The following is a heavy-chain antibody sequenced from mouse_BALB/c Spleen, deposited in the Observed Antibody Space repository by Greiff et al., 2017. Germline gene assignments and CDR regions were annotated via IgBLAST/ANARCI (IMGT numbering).Heavy chain of an antibody. V-gene: IGHV5-17*02. CDR2: ISSGSSTI. D-gene: IGHD3-3*01. J-gene: IGHJ3*01. CDR1: GFTFSSFG. CDR3: ARSEGTY. Sequence: EVMLVESGGGLVQPGGSRKLSCAASGFTFSSFGMHWVRQAPEKGLEWVAYISSGSSTIYYADTVKGRFTISRDNPKNTLFLQMTSLRSEDTAIYYCARSEGTYWGQGTLVTVSA.